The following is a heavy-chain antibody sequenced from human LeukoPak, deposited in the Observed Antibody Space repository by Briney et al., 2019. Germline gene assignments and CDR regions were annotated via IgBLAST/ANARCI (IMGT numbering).Heavy chain of an antibody. J-gene: IGHJ4*02. V-gene: IGHV3-7*03. CDR1: GFTFSTYW. D-gene: IGHD4-23*01. CDR3: ARKTVVGSYFDY. Sequence: PGGSLRLSCAASGFTFSTYWMTWVRQAPGKGLEWVANIKEDGSEKYYVDSVKGRFTISRDNAKNSLYLQMNSLRAEDTAVYYCARKTVVGSYFDYWGQGTPVTVSS. CDR2: IKEDGSEK.